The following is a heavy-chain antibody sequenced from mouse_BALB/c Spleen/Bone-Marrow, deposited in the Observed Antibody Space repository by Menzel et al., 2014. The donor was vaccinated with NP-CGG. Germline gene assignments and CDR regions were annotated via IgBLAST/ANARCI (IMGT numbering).Heavy chain of an antibody. D-gene: IGHD2-2*01. J-gene: IGHJ3*01. CDR3: ARNYGYGKSFDY. Sequence: EVQLQQSGAELVKPGASVKLSCTASGFNIKDTYMHWVKQRPEQGLEWIGRIDPANGNTKYDPKFQGKATITADTSSNTAYLQLSSRTSEDTAVDYCARNYGYGKSFDYWGQGTLVTVSA. V-gene: IGHV14-3*02. CDR2: IDPANGNT. CDR1: GFNIKDTY.